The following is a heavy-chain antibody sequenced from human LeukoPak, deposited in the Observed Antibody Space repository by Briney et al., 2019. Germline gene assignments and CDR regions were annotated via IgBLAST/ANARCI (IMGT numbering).Heavy chain of an antibody. D-gene: IGHD1-1*01. CDR2: IKGDGSGN. Sequence: GGSLRLSCAASGFTFSRYWMTWVRQAPGKGLEWVANIKGDGSGNSYVESVKGRFTISIDNAKNSLYLQSNSLSAEDTAGYCCASQRYSDYWGQGTLVTVSS. V-gene: IGHV3-7*01. CDR3: ASQRYSDY. CDR1: GFTFSRYW. J-gene: IGHJ4*02.